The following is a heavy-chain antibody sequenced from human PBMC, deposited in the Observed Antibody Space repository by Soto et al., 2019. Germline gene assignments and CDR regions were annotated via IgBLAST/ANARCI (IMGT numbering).Heavy chain of an antibody. CDR1: RFTFSRSA. CDR3: ARDQSWHDLVWWFDP. CDR2: IRSKANNYAT. Sequence: GGSLRLSCAASRFTFSRSAMHWVRQAPGKGLEWVGRIRSKANNYATAYAASVKGRFSISRDDSKNTAYLQMNSLKSEDTAVYYCARDQSWHDLVWWFDPWGQGTLVTVSS. J-gene: IGHJ5*02. D-gene: IGHD1-1*01. V-gene: IGHV3-73*01.